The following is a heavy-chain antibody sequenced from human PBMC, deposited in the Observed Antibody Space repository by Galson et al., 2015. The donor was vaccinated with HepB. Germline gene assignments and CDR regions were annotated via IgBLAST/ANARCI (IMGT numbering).Heavy chain of an antibody. CDR3: AKGWGYDVWSGYSAPYDY. CDR1: GFTFSSYG. D-gene: IGHD3-3*01. Sequence: SLRLSCAASGFTFSSYGMHWVRQAPGKGLEWVAFISHDGIKKYYADSVKGRFTISRDNSKNTLYLQMNNLRTGDTAVYYCAKGWGYDVWSGYSAPYDYWGQGTPVTVSS. CDR2: ISHDGIKK. J-gene: IGHJ4*02. V-gene: IGHV3-30*18.